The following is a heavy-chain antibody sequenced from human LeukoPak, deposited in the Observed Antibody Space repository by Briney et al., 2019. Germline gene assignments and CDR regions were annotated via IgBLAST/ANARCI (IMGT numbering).Heavy chain of an antibody. CDR1: GYSFTSYW. CDR2: IDPSDSYT. J-gene: IGHJ4*02. D-gene: IGHD2-15*01. CDR3: ARRAKSYCSGGSCYLDY. Sequence: GESLKISCKGSGYSFTSYWISWVRQMPGKGLEWMGRIDPSDSYTNYSPSFQGHFTISADKSISTAYLQWSSLKASDTAMYYCARRAKSYCSGGSCYLDYWGQGTLVTVSS. V-gene: IGHV5-10-1*01.